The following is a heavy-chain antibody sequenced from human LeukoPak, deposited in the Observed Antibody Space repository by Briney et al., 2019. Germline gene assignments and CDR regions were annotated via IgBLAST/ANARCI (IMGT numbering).Heavy chain of an antibody. J-gene: IGHJ4*02. CDR3: ARSSGQLPNGLFFDS. CDR1: GFTFSDYY. Sequence: GGSLRLSCAASGFTFSDYYMSWIRQAPGKELEWVSYISSSGSYTNYADSVKGRFTISRDNAKNSLYLQMNSLRAEDTAVYYCARSSGQLPNGLFFDSWGQGTLVTVSS. CDR2: ISSSGSYT. V-gene: IGHV3-11*06. D-gene: IGHD2-2*01.